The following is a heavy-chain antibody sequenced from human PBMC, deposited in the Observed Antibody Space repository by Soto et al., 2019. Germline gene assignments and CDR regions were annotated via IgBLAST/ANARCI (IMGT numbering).Heavy chain of an antibody. V-gene: IGHV3-33*03. D-gene: IGHD5-12*01. Sequence: QVQLVESGGDVVQPGRSLRLSCAASGLTFSSYGMNWVRQAPGKWLEWVAVIWYDGSKKYYADSVKGRFTISRDNSKNMLYLQMNSLRAEDTAVYYCSTLRGGYEDFDYWGQGTLVTVSS. CDR3: STLRGGYEDFDY. CDR2: IWYDGSKK. J-gene: IGHJ4*02. CDR1: GLTFSSYG.